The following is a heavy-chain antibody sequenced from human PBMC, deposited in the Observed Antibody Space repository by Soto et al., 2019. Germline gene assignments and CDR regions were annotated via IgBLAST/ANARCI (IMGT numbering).Heavy chain of an antibody. J-gene: IGHJ5*02. Sequence: QVQLVESGGGVVQPGRSLRLSCAASGFTFSNYGMHWVRQAPGKGLEWVALISYDGSNKYYADSVKGRFTISRDNSKNPVFLQMNRLRGEDTAVYYWAKGQDIAVVGTSFGNWFDPWGQGTLVTVSS. V-gene: IGHV3-30*18. CDR2: ISYDGSNK. CDR3: AKGQDIAVVGTSFGNWFDP. D-gene: IGHD6-19*01. CDR1: GFTFSNYG.